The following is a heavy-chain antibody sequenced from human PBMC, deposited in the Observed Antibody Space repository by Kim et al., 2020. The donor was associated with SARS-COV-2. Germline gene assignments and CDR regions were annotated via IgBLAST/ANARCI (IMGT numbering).Heavy chain of an antibody. V-gene: IGHV3-23*03. CDR1: GFTFSSYA. Sequence: GGSLRLSCAASGFTFSSYAMSWVRQAPGKGLEWVSVIYSGGSSTYYADSVKGRFTISRDNSKNTLYLQMNSLRAEDTAVYYCAKAGSGWYGDAFDIWGQGTMVTVSS. CDR3: AKAGSGWYGDAFDI. D-gene: IGHD6-19*01. CDR2: IYSGGSST. J-gene: IGHJ3*02.